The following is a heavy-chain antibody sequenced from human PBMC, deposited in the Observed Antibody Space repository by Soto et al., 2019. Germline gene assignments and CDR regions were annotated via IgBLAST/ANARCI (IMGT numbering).Heavy chain of an antibody. Sequence: EVQLLESGGGLVQPGGSLRLSCAASGFPLSTYGMTWVRQAPGKGLEWVSAITGTGGNTYYLDSVKGRFTSSRDNSKNMLYLPVNSLRVEDTAVYYCARIRGYWYGLDVWGQGTTVTVSS. CDR3: ARIRGYWYGLDV. J-gene: IGHJ6*02. CDR1: GFPLSTYG. V-gene: IGHV3-23*01. CDR2: ITGTGGNT.